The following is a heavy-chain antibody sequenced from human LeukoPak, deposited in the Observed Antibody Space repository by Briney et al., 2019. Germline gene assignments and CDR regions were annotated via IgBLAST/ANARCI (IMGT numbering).Heavy chain of an antibody. CDR3: ARGGSGWYGSVGDY. CDR2: IYYSGST. J-gene: IGHJ4*02. CDR1: GGSISSGDYH. D-gene: IGHD6-19*01. Sequence: PSQTLSLTCTVSGGSISSGDYHWSWIRQPPGKGLERIGYIYYSGSTYYNPSLKSRVTISVDTSKNQFSLKLSSVTAADTAVYYGARGGSGWYGSVGDYWGQGTLVTVSS. V-gene: IGHV4-30-4*08.